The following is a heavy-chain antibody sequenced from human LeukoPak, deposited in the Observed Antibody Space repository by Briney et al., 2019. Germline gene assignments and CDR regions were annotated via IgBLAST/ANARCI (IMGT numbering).Heavy chain of an antibody. CDR3: ACGIQLWDPLDY. J-gene: IGHJ4*02. V-gene: IGHV1-2*02. D-gene: IGHD5-18*01. CDR1: GYTFTGYY. CDR2: INPNSGGT. Sequence: ASAKVSCKASGYTFTGYYMHWVRQAPGQGLEWTGWINPNSGGTSYAQKFQGRVTMTRDTSISTAYMELSRLRSDDTAVYYCACGIQLWDPLDYWGQGTLVTVSS.